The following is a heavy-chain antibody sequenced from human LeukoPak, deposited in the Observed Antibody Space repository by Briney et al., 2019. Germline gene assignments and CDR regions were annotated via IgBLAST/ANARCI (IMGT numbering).Heavy chain of an antibody. D-gene: IGHD6-13*01. V-gene: IGHV3-21*01. J-gene: IGHJ5*02. CDR1: GFTFSSYA. CDR3: ARDLSSSWAAGRFDP. Sequence: GGSPRLSCAASGFTFSSYAMSWVRQAPGKGLEWVSSISSSSSYIYYADSVKGRFTISRDNAKNSLYLQMNSLRAEDTAVYYCARDLSSSWAAGRFDPWGQGTLVTVSS. CDR2: ISSSSSYI.